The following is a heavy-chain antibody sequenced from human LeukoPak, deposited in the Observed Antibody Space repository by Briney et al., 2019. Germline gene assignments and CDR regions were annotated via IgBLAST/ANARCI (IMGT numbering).Heavy chain of an antibody. Sequence: GRSLRLSCAASGFTFDDYAMHWVRHAPGKGLEGVSGISWNSGSIVYADSVKGRFTISRDNAKNSLYLQMNSLRAEDTALYYCAKDVNGLRSFDYWGQGTLVTVSS. V-gene: IGHV3-9*01. D-gene: IGHD4-17*01. CDR3: AKDVNGLRSFDY. CDR2: ISWNSGSI. J-gene: IGHJ4*02. CDR1: GFTFDDYA.